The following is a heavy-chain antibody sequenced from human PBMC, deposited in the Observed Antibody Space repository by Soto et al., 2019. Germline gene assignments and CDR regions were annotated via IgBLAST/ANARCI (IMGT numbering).Heavy chain of an antibody. Sequence: QVQLQESGPGLVKPSETLSLSCTVSGGSISSYYWSWIRQPPGKGLEWIGYIYYSGSTNYNPSLMSRVNIAVDTSKNQSSLKLSSVTAADTAVYYCAREKGLYTAMVKRYYYYGIDVWGQGTTVTVSS. D-gene: IGHD5-18*01. CDR3: AREKGLYTAMVKRYYYYGIDV. J-gene: IGHJ6*02. CDR2: IYYSGST. V-gene: IGHV4-59*01. CDR1: GGSISSYY.